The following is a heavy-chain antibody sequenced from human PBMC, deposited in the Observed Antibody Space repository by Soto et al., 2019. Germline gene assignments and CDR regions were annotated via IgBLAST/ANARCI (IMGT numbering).Heavy chain of an antibody. J-gene: IGHJ3*02. V-gene: IGHV3-74*01. CDR3: ARGDRGAFDI. CDR2: IHSDGSST. CDR1: GFTFGYYW. D-gene: IGHD1-26*01. Sequence: EVQLVESGGGLVQPGESLRLSCAAFGFTFGYYWMHWVRQAPGKGLVWVSRIHSDGSSTTYADSVKGRFTISRDNARNTVYLQMNSLRVEDTAVYYCARGDRGAFDIWGQGTVVTVSS.